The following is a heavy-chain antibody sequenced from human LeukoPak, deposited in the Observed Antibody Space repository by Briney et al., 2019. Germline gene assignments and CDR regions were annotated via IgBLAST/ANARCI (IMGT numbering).Heavy chain of an antibody. CDR1: GRSFSGYY. Sequence: KASETLSLTCGVYGRSFSGYYWTWIRQPPGKGLEWIGEISHSGNTNYNSSLKSRLTISLDTSKNQFSLKLTSLTAADTAVYYCARNGYSYGQPFDYWGQGTLVTVSS. J-gene: IGHJ4*02. CDR2: ISHSGNT. D-gene: IGHD5-18*01. CDR3: ARNGYSYGQPFDY. V-gene: IGHV4-34*01.